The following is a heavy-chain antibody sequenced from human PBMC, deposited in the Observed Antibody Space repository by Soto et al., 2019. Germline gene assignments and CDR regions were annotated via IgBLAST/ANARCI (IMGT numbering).Heavy chain of an antibody. Sequence: QVQLQESGPGLVKPSQTLSLTCTVSGGSISSGAYYWSWIRHPPGKGLEWIGYIYYSGSTYYNPSLKSRVTISVYTSQNQFSLKLSSVTAADTAVYYCARGEMATLYFDYWGQGTLVTVSS. CDR2: IYYSGST. J-gene: IGHJ4*02. D-gene: IGHD5-12*01. CDR3: ARGEMATLYFDY. CDR1: GGSISSGAYY. V-gene: IGHV4-30-4*01.